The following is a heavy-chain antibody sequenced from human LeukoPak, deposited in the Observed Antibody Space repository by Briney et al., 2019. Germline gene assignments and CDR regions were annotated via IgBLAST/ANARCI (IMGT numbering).Heavy chain of an antibody. J-gene: IGHJ4*02. CDR3: AREDYGDCYFDY. V-gene: IGHV3-74*01. CDR1: GFTFSNYW. D-gene: IGHD4-17*01. CDR2: VNSDGSST. Sequence: PGGSLRLSCAASGFTFSNYWMHWVRQAPGKGLVWVSRVNSDGSSTTYADSVKGRFTISRDNAKNTLYLQMNSLRAEDTAVYYCAREDYGDCYFDYWGQGTLVTVSS.